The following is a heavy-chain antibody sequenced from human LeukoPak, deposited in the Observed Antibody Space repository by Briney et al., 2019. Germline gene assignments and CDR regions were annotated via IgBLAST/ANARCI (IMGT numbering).Heavy chain of an antibody. V-gene: IGHV3-23*01. CDR3: AKDPNGDYIGAFDF. Sequence: GGSLRLSCAASAFSFSKFALIWVRQAPGKGLEWVSAITANGGYTLYADAVKGRFTVFRDNSKNTLYLQINSLRPEDTAMYYCAKDPNGDYIGAFDFWGQGTMVTVSS. J-gene: IGHJ3*01. CDR1: AFSFSKFA. D-gene: IGHD4-17*01. CDR2: ITANGGYT.